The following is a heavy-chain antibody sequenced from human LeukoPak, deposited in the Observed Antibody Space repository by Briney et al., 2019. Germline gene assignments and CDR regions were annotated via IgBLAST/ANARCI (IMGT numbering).Heavy chain of an antibody. Sequence: PGGSLRLSCAASGFTFSSDAMSWVRQAPGKGLEWVSAISGSGGSTYYADSVKGRFTISRDNSKNTLYLQMNRLRAEDTAVYYCAKRPEKPTGIYYYYYYMDVWGKGTTVTVSS. CDR3: AKRPEKPTGIYYYYYYMDV. J-gene: IGHJ6*03. V-gene: IGHV3-23*01. D-gene: IGHD7-27*01. CDR2: ISGSGGST. CDR1: GFTFSSDA.